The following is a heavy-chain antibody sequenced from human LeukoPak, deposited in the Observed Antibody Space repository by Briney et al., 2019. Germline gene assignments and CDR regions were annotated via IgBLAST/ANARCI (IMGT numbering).Heavy chain of an antibody. CDR3: GRSGVVSAAPVRFDP. CDR2: IKEDGSEK. D-gene: IGHD2-2*01. Sequence: GGSLRLSCAASGFTFNSFWMSWVRQAPGKGLEWVANIKEDGSEKYYVDSVKGRFTISRDNGKNSLYLQVNSLRAEDTAVYYCGRSGVVSAAPVRFDPWGQGTLVTVSS. CDR1: GFTFNSFW. J-gene: IGHJ5*02. V-gene: IGHV3-7*01.